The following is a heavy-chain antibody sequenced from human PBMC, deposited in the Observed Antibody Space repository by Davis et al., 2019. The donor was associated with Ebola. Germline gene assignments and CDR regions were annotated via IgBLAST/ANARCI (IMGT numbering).Heavy chain of an antibody. CDR2: IVVARGNT. CDR1: GFTFTSSA. J-gene: IGHJ4*02. V-gene: IGHV1-58*01. D-gene: IGHD5-12*01. Sequence: SVKVSCKASGFTFTSSAVQWVRQARGQRLEWIGWIVVARGNTDYAQKFQERVTMTRDMSTSTAYMELTSLRSDDTAVYYCGADLYSGYDSPDYWGQGTLVTVSS. CDR3: GADLYSGYDSPDY.